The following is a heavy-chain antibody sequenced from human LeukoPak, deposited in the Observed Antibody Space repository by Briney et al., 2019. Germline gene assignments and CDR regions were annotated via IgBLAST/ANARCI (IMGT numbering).Heavy chain of an antibody. CDR2: INHSGST. Sequence: SETLSLTCAVYGGSFSGYYWSWIRQPPGKGLEWIGEINHSGSTNYNPSLKSRVTISVDTSKNQFSLKLSSVTAADTAVYYCARTYLRGYSYSYWGQGTLVTVSS. J-gene: IGHJ4*02. CDR1: GGSFSGYY. V-gene: IGHV4-34*01. CDR3: ARTYLRGYSYSY. D-gene: IGHD5-18*01.